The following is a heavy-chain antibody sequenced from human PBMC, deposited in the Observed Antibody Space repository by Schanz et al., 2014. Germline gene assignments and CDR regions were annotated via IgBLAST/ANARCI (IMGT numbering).Heavy chain of an antibody. V-gene: IGHV1-69*08. CDR2: IIPILDKT. CDR3: AKVDRTRYYAMDV. CDR1: GGTFSSST. Sequence: QVQLVQSGAEVKKPGSSVKVSCKASGGTFSSSTLTWMRQAPGQGLEWMGRIIPILDKTNYAQKFQGRVTMTADKSTSTVYMEVSGLRSEDTAVYYCAKVDRTRYYAMDVWGQGTTVTVSS. D-gene: IGHD3-9*01. J-gene: IGHJ6*02.